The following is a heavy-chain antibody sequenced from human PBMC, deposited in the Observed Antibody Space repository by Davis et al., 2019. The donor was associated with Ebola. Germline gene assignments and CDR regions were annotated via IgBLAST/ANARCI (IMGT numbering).Heavy chain of an antibody. CDR3: ARGPTVVIAAATADAFDV. CDR1: GYRFTSYW. CDR2: IYPDDSDT. Sequence: GESLKISCKGSGYRFTSYWIGWVRQMPGKGLEWMGIIYPDDSDTRYSPSFQGQVTISADESISTAYLQWSSLKASDTAMYYCARGPTVVIAAATADAFDVWGQGTMVAVSS. V-gene: IGHV5-51*01. J-gene: IGHJ3*01. D-gene: IGHD2-15*01.